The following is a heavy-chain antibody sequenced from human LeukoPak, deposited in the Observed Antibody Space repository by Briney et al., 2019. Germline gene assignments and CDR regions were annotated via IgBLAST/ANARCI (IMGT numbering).Heavy chain of an antibody. J-gene: IGHJ4*02. D-gene: IGHD3-22*01. Sequence: GGSLRLSCAASGFTFSSYGMHWVRQAPGKGLEWVAVISFDGTNKLYADSVKGRFTISRDNSKNALYLQMNSLRAEDTAVYYCAKGGYYERPWYFDYWGQGTLVTVSS. CDR2: ISFDGTNK. CDR1: GFTFSSYG. CDR3: AKGGYYERPWYFDY. V-gene: IGHV3-30*18.